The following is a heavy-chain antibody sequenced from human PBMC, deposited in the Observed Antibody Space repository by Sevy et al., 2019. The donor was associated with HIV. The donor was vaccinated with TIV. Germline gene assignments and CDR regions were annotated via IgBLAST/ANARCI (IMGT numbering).Heavy chain of an antibody. CDR3: ARLRWDLVVVPGATPGCYFDS. V-gene: IGHV4-59*08. CDR2: VSHSGNT. CDR1: GDSINTYY. J-gene: IGHJ4*02. D-gene: IGHD2-2*02. Sequence: SETLSLTCTVSGDSINTYYWSWIRQPPGKGLEWIGYVSHSGNTNYNPPLKSRVPMSVDTSTNQFSLKAKSVTAADTAVYYCARLRWDLVVVPGATPGCYFDSWGQGTLVTVSS.